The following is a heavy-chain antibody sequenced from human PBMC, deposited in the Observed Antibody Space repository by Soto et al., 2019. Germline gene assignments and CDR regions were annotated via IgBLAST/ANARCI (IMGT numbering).Heavy chain of an antibody. V-gene: IGHV1-69*06. Sequence: QVQLVQSGAEVKKPGSSVKVSCKASGGTFSSYAISWVRQAPGQGLEWMGGIIPIFGTANYAQKFQGRVTITEDKSTSTAYMELSSLRYEDTAVYYCALRPHRLLPMNYFDYWGQGTLVTVS. CDR2: IIPIFGTA. D-gene: IGHD3-22*01. CDR3: ALRPHRLLPMNYFDY. CDR1: GGTFSSYA. J-gene: IGHJ4*02.